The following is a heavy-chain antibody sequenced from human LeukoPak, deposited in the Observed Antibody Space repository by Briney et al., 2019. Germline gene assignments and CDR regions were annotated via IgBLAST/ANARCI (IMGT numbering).Heavy chain of an antibody. V-gene: IGHV1-8*02. CDR3: ANRYYYYGMDV. J-gene: IGHJ6*02. CDR1: GYTFTSYY. CDR2: MNPNSGNT. Sequence: VASVKVSCKASGYTFTSYYMHWVRQATGQGLEWMGWMNPNSGNTGYAQKFQGRVTMTRNTSISTAYMELSSLRSEDTAVYYCANRYYYYGMDVWDQGTTVTVSS.